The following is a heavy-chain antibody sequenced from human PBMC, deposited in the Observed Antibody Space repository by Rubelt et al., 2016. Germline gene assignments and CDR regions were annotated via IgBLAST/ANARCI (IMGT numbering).Heavy chain of an antibody. CDR3: AREAPMAGSCVDY. J-gene: IGHJ4*02. CDR2: ISSSSGVT. D-gene: IGHD6-19*01. CDR1: GYTFTGYY. V-gene: IGHV1-2*06. Sequence: QVQLVQSGAEVKKPGASVKVSCKASGYTFTGYYIHWVRQAPGQGLEWMGRISSSSGVTNYAQKFQGRVTMTRDTSISTAYRELGGLRSDDTAVYYCAREAPMAGSCVDYWGQGTLVTVSS.